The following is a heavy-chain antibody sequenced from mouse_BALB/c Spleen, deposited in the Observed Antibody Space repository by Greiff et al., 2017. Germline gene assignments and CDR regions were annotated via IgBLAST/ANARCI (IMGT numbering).Heavy chain of an antibody. CDR1: GYTFTSYW. J-gene: IGHJ2*01. D-gene: IGHD3-1*01. CDR3: ARGATGYY. V-gene: IGHV1-87*01. Sequence: VQRVESGAELARPGASVKLSCKASGYTFTSYWMQWVKQRPGQGLEWIGAIYPGDGDTRYTQKFKGKATLTADKSSSTAYMQLSSLASEDSAVYYCARGATGYYWGQGTTLTVSS. CDR2: IYPGDGDT.